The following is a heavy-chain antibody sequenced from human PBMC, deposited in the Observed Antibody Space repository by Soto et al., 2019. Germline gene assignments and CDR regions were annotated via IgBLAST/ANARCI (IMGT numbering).Heavy chain of an antibody. CDR3: ARSQRGRTAFTFDY. CDR1: GDSVGNESCY. Sequence: PSETLSLTCTVSGDSVGNESCYWAWIPKSPGKGLEWIGYIYYSGTTNYNSHLKSRVTLSVDTSRNQFSLSLNSLTAEDTAVYFCARSQRGRTAFTFDYWGQGVLVTVSS. D-gene: IGHD1-26*01. V-gene: IGHV4-61*01. J-gene: IGHJ4*02. CDR2: IYYSGTT.